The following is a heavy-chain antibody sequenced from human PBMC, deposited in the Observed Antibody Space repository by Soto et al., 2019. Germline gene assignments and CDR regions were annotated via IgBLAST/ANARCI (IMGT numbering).Heavy chain of an antibody. CDR2: IYYSGST. J-gene: IGHJ5*02. D-gene: IGHD3-22*01. CDR1: GGSISSGGYY. CDR3: AGTSYDSSGTAADP. Sequence: TLSLTCTVSGGSISSGGYYWSWIRQHPGKGLEWIGYIYYSGSTYYNPSLKSRVTISVDTSKNQFSLKLSSVTAADTAVYYCAGTSYDSSGTAADPWGQGTLVT. V-gene: IGHV4-31*03.